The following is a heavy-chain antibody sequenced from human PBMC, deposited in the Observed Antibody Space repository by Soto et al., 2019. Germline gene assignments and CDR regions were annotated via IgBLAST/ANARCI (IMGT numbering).Heavy chain of an antibody. CDR1: GYTLTELS. V-gene: IGHV1-24*01. D-gene: IGHD2-2*01. Sequence: ASVKVSCKVSGYTLTELSMHWVRQAPGKGLEWMGGFDPEDGETIYAQKFQGRVTMTEDTSTDTAYMELSSLRSEDTAVYYCATIVVAPAATGGDYYFDYWGQGTLVTVSS. J-gene: IGHJ4*01. CDR2: FDPEDGET. CDR3: ATIVVAPAATGGDYYFDY.